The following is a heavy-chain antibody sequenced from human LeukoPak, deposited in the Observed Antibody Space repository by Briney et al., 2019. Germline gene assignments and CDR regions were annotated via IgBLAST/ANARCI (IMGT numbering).Heavy chain of an antibody. CDR2: IYPGDSDT. CDR1: GYSFTNYW. D-gene: IGHD6-19*01. V-gene: IGHV5-51*01. J-gene: IGHJ3*02. Sequence: GESLKISCKGSGYSFTNYWIGWVRQVPGRGLEWMGIIYPGDSDTTYSPSFQGQVTISADQSISTAYLQWSSLKASDTAMYYCARRETPRNYIAVADNDAFDIWGQGTMVTVSS. CDR3: ARRETPRNYIAVADNDAFDI.